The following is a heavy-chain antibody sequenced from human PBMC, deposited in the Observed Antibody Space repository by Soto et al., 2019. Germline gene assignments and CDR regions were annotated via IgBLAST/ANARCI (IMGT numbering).Heavy chain of an antibody. Sequence: EVQLVESGGGLVQPGRSLRLSCAASGFNFDAYAMHWVRQAPGKGLEWVSGLKWNGDNVGYADSVRGRFTISRDNAKNSPYLQMNSLRVEDTAFYYCAKDGGHCSGVDCFFDTWGQGTLVTVSS. CDR3: AKDGGHCSGVDCFFDT. D-gene: IGHD2-21*02. V-gene: IGHV3-9*01. CDR1: GFNFDAYA. CDR2: LKWNGDNV. J-gene: IGHJ4*02.